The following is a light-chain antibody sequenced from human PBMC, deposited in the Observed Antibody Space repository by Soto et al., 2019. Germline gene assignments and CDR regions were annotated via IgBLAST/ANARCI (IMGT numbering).Light chain of an antibody. CDR2: GAS. CDR3: QQYNNWPGT. V-gene: IGKV3-15*01. J-gene: IGKJ2*01. Sequence: ETVMTQSPATLSVSPGERATLSCRASQNVNSNLAWYQHKPGQAPRFLIYGASTRATGVPARFSGSGSGTEFTLTINGLQSEDFAVYFCQQYNNWPGTFGQGTKLEIK. CDR1: QNVNSN.